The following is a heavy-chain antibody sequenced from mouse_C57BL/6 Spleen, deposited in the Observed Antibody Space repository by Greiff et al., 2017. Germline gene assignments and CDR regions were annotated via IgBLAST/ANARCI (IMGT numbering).Heavy chain of an antibody. CDR1: GYTFTSYW. CDR3: ARGAITTVVGAFDY. D-gene: IGHD1-1*01. V-gene: IGHV1-55*01. J-gene: IGHJ2*01. CDR2: IYPGSGST. Sequence: QVHVKQPGAELVKPGASVKMSCKASGYTFTSYWITWVKQRPGQGLEWIGDIYPGSGSTNYNEKFKSKATLTVDTSSSTAYMQLSSLTSEDSAVYYCARGAITTVVGAFDYWGQGTTLTVSS.